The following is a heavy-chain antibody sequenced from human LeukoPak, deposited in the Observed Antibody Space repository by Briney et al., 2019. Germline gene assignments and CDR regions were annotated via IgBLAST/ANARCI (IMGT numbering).Heavy chain of an antibody. V-gene: IGHV3-23*01. D-gene: IGHD3-10*01. J-gene: IGHJ4*02. Sequence: PGRSLRLSCAASGFTFTTYGMHWVRQAPGKGLEWVSAISGSGGSTYYADSVKGRFAISRDNSKNTLYLQMNSLRAEDTAVYYCAKDISGFYYGSGVDYWGQGTLVTVSS. CDR2: ISGSGGST. CDR1: GFTFTTYG. CDR3: AKDISGFYYGSGVDY.